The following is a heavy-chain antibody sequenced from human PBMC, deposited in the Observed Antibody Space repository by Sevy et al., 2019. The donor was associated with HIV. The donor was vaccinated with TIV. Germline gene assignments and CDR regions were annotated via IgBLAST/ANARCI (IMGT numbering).Heavy chain of an antibody. J-gene: IGHJ6*02. V-gene: IGHV3-30*18. D-gene: IGHD3-10*01. CDR2: ISYDGSNK. CDR1: GFAFSSYG. Sequence: GGSLRLSCAASGFAFSSYGMHWVSQAPGKGLEWVAVISYDGSNKYYADSVKGRFTISRDNSKNTLYLQMNSLRAEDTAVYYCAKDYHYYGSGSYLNYYYYYGMDVWGQWTTVTVSS. CDR3: AKDYHYYGSGSYLNYYYYYGMDV.